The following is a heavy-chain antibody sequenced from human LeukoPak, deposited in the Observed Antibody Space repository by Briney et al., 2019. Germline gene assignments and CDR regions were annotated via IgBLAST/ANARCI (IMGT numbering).Heavy chain of an antibody. V-gene: IGHV4-4*07. J-gene: IGHJ4*02. CDR1: GGSISSYY. Sequence: SETLSLTCTVSGGSISSYYWSWIRQPAGKGLEWIGRIYTSESTNYNPSLKSRVTMSVDTSKNQFSLKLSSVTAADTAVYYCARVRDYYDSSGYYLDYWGQGTLVTVSS. CDR2: IYTSEST. CDR3: ARVRDYYDSSGYYLDY. D-gene: IGHD3-22*01.